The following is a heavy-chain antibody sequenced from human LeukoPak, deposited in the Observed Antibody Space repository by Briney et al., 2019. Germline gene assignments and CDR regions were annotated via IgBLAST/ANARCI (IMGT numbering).Heavy chain of an antibody. V-gene: IGHV1-18*01. CDR1: GYTFTSYG. CDR3: ARDSLMERWLQPRDDY. CDR2: ISAYNGNT. Sequence: GASVKVSCKASGYTFTSYGISWVRQAPGQGLEWMGWISAYNGNTNYAQKLQGRVTMTTDTSTSTAYMELRSLRSDDTAVYYCARDSLMERWLQPRDDYWGQGTLVTVSS. J-gene: IGHJ4*02. D-gene: IGHD5-24*01.